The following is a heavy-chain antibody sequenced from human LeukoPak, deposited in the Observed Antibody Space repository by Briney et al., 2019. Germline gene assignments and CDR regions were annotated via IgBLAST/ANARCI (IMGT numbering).Heavy chain of an antibody. J-gene: IGHJ4*02. CDR2: INHSGST. D-gene: IGHD1-26*01. CDR3: ARGIGQSH. Sequence: SETLSLTCAVYGGSFSGYYWSWIPQPPGKGLEWIGEINHSGSTNYNPSLKSRVTISVDTSKNQFSLKLSSVTAADTAVYYCARGIGQSHWGQGTLVTVSS. CDR1: GGSFSGYY. V-gene: IGHV4-34*01.